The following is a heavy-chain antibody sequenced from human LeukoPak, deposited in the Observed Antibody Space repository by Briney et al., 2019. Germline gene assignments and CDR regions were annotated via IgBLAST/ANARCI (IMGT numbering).Heavy chain of an antibody. CDR1: GFTFSSYW. Sequence: GGSLRLFCAASGFTFSSYWKSGVRQAPGKGLEGVANIKQDGSEKYYVDSVKGRFTISRDNAKNPLYLQMNSLRAEDTAVYYCARDRNYGDYHLYYYYGMDVWGQGTTVTVSS. CDR2: IKQDGSEK. J-gene: IGHJ6*02. CDR3: ARDRNYGDYHLYYYYGMDV. D-gene: IGHD4-17*01. V-gene: IGHV3-7*01.